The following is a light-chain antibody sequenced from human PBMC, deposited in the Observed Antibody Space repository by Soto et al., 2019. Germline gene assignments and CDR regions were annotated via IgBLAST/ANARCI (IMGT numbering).Light chain of an antibody. Sequence: QPVLTQPPSASGSPGQSVTISCTGTSSDVGGYNYVSWYQQHPGKAPKLMIYGVSKRPSGVPDRFSGSKSGNTASLTVSGLQAEDEADYYCSSYAGSNNLVFGGGTKLTVL. J-gene: IGLJ3*02. CDR1: SSDVGGYNY. CDR2: GVS. CDR3: SSYAGSNNLV. V-gene: IGLV2-8*01.